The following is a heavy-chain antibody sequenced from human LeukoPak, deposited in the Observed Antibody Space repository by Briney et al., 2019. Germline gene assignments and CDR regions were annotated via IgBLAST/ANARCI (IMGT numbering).Heavy chain of an antibody. Sequence: GGSLRLSCAASGFTFSSYGMHWVRQAPGKGLEWVAVISYDGSNKYYADSVKGRFTISRDNSKNTLYLQMNSLRAEDTAVYYCATSIAVHHWGQGTLVTVSS. D-gene: IGHD6-19*01. CDR1: GFTFSSYG. CDR2: ISYDGSNK. V-gene: IGHV3-30*03. CDR3: ATSIAVHH. J-gene: IGHJ4*02.